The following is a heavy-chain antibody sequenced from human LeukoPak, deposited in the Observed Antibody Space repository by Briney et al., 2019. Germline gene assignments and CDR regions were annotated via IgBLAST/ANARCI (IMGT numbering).Heavy chain of an antibody. D-gene: IGHD5-24*01. CDR2: IKQDGSEK. Sequence: GGSLRLSCAASGFTFSNYWMIWVRQAPGKGLEWVGNIKQDGSEKRYADSVRGRFAISRDNAQTSLYLQMNSLRAEDTAVYYCARASDPWLQLTWGQGTLVTVSS. CDR3: ARASDPWLQLT. J-gene: IGHJ5*02. V-gene: IGHV3-7*05. CDR1: GFTFSNYW.